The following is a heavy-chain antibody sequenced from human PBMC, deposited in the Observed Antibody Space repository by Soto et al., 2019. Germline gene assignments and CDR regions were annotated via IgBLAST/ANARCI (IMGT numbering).Heavy chain of an antibody. CDR3: AGDSSRGGSVDY. J-gene: IGHJ4*02. CDR2: INPSGGST. Sequence: ASVKVSCKASGYTFTSYYMHWVRQAPGQGLEWMGIINPSGGSTSYAQKFQGRVTMTRDTSTSTVYMELSSLRSEDTAVYYCAGDSSRGGSVDYWGQGTLVTVSS. V-gene: IGHV1-46*01. CDR1: GYTFTSYY. D-gene: IGHD6-13*01.